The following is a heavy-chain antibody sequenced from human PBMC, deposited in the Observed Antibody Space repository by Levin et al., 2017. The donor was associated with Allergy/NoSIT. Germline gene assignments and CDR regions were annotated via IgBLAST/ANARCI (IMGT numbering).Heavy chain of an antibody. Sequence: GASVKVSCKGSGYTFSDYWIGWVRQMPGKGLEWMGIIYPGDSDTRYSPSFQGQVTISADKSISTAYLQWSSLKASDTAMYYCARLMSGVAGGDYWGLGTLVSVSS. CDR3: ARLMSGVAGGDY. CDR1: GYTFSDYW. J-gene: IGHJ4*02. D-gene: IGHD6-19*01. V-gene: IGHV5-51*01. CDR2: IYPGDSDT.